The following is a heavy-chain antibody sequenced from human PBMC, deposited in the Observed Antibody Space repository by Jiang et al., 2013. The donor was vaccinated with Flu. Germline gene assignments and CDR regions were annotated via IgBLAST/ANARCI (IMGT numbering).Heavy chain of an antibody. V-gene: IGHV3-30*02. Sequence: VQLLESGGGVVQPGGSLRLSCAASGFTLNYYRMHWVRQSPGKGLEWVASLWHDGSNKFYADSVRGRFTISRDNSRNTLYLEMNSLRPEDTAVYYCATLRGSSYDTYLADYWGQGTLVTVSS. J-gene: IGHJ4*02. CDR1: GFTLNYYR. CDR2: LWHDGSNK. CDR3: ATLRGSSYDTYLADY. D-gene: IGHD3-16*01.